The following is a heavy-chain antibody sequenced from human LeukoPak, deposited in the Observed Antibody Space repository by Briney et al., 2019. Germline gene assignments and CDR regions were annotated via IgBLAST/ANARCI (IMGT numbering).Heavy chain of an antibody. Sequence: PGGSLRLSCAASGFTFSDYYMSWIRQAPGKGLEWVSYISSSGSTTYYADSVKGRFTISRDNAKNSLYLQMNSLRAEDTALYYCAKYVDRSGSYENWGQGTLVTVSS. V-gene: IGHV3-11*01. D-gene: IGHD1-26*01. CDR1: GFTFSDYY. J-gene: IGHJ4*02. CDR2: ISSSGSTT. CDR3: AKYVDRSGSYEN.